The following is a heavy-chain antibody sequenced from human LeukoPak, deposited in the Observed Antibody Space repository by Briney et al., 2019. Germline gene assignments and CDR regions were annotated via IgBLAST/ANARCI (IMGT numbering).Heavy chain of an antibody. Sequence: ASVKVSCKASGGTFSSYAISWVRQAPGQGLEWMGGIIPIFGTANYAQKFQGRVTLTADESTSTAYMELSSLRSEDTAVYYCARDREGYCSGGSCNYYFDYWGQGTLVTVSS. J-gene: IGHJ4*02. CDR3: ARDREGYCSGGSCNYYFDY. D-gene: IGHD2-15*01. CDR1: GGTFSSYA. CDR2: IIPIFGTA. V-gene: IGHV1-69*13.